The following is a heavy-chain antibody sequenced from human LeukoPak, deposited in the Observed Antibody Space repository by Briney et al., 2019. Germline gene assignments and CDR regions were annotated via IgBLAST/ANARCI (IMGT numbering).Heavy chain of an antibody. Sequence: GESLKISCKGSGYSFTNYWIGWVRQMPGKGLEWMGIIFPADSDTRYSPSFQGQVTISADKTINTAFLQWNNLKASDTAMYYCATFGLRGTGGFDPWGQGTLVTVSS. V-gene: IGHV5-51*01. CDR1: GYSFTNYW. J-gene: IGHJ5*02. CDR2: IFPADSDT. D-gene: IGHD3-3*01. CDR3: ATFGLRGTGGFDP.